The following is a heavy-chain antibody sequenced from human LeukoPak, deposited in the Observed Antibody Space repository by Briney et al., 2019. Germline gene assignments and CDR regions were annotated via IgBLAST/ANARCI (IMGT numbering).Heavy chain of an antibody. CDR1: GYTFTSCY. CDR3: ARVNSGYDSPPGI. CDR2: INPSGGST. Sequence: ASVKVSCKASGYTFTSCYMHWVRQAPGQGLEWMGIINPSGGSTSYAQKFQGRVTMTRDTSTSTVYMELSSLRSEDTAVYYCARVNSGYDSPPGIWGQGTLVTVSS. V-gene: IGHV1-46*01. J-gene: IGHJ4*02. D-gene: IGHD5-12*01.